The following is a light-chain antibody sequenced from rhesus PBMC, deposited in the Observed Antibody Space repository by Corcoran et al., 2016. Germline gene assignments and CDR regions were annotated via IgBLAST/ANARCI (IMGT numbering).Light chain of an antibody. V-gene: IGKV1-74*01. CDR3: QHAYGTPFT. Sequence: DIQMTQSPSSLSASLGDRVSITCRASKSVNNYLNWYQQKPGKAPQLLIFTASSLESGVPSRVSGRGAGTDYNLTISSLQPEDLATYYCQHAYGTPFTFGPGTKLEIK. J-gene: IGKJ3*01. CDR2: TAS. CDR1: KSVNNY.